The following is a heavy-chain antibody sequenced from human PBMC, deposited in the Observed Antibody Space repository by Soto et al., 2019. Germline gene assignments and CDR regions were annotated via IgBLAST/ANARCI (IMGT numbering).Heavy chain of an antibody. V-gene: IGHV4-31*03. CDR2: IYYSGST. CDR1: GGSISSGGYY. D-gene: IGHD3-9*01. CDR3: ARQTGSVLRYFDWSPQPSFDI. Sequence: SETLSLTCTVSGGSISSGGYYWSWIRQHPGKGLEWIGYIYYSGSTYYNPSLKSRVTISVDTSKNQFSLKLSSVTAADTAVYYCARQTGSVLRYFDWSPQPSFDIWGQGTMVTVSS. J-gene: IGHJ3*02.